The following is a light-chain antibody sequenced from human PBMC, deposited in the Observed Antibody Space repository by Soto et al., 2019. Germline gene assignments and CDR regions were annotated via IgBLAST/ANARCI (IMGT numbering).Light chain of an antibody. Sequence: EVVMTQSPATLSVSPGERATLSCRASQSINNNLAWYQRTPGQAPRLLIYGASTRATGIPARFSGSGSGTEFTLTISSLQPDDFATYYCQQYNSYSRTFGQGTKVDIK. CDR2: GAS. V-gene: IGKV3-15*01. CDR3: QQYNSYSRT. J-gene: IGKJ1*01. CDR1: QSINNN.